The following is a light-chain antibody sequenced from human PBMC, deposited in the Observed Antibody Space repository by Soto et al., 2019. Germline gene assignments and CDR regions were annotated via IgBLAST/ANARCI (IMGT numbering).Light chain of an antibody. CDR3: SSYTDSSNYV. CDR1: SSDLAIYNY. CDR2: QVT. J-gene: IGLJ1*01. V-gene: IGLV2-14*01. Sequence: QSALTQPACVSGSPGQSITISCTGTSSDLAIYNYVSWYQQQPGEAPKLMIYQVTNRPSGVSNRFSGSRSGNTASLTISGLQAEDEADYYCSSYTDSSNYVFGTGTKVTVL.